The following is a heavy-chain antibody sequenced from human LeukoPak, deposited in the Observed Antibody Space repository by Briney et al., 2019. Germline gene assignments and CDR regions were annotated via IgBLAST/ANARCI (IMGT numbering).Heavy chain of an antibody. CDR2: MYSGGGT. Sequence: TGGSLRLSCAASGATVSSSYMSWVRQAPGKGLEWVSTMYSGGGTDYADSVKGRFTISRDNSKNTLFLQMNSLRAEDTAVYYCARDPSPFYADYGYWGQGTLVTVSS. CDR1: GATVSSSY. J-gene: IGHJ4*02. D-gene: IGHD4-17*01. CDR3: ARDPSPFYADYGY. V-gene: IGHV3-66*01.